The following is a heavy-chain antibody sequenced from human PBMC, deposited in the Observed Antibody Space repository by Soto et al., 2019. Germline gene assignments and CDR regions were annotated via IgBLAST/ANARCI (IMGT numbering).Heavy chain of an antibody. D-gene: IGHD5-12*01. J-gene: IGHJ6*02. CDR1: GCTFSSYA. V-gene: IGHV1-69*13. Sequence: SVKVSSKASGCTFSSYAISCVRQAPLQGLEWMGGIIPILGTANYAQKFQGRITITADEPTSTAYMELSSLRSEDTAVYYCSSRAFSGYGTESYYYYGVDVWGQGSTLTVSS. CDR2: IIPILGTA. CDR3: SSRAFSGYGTESYYYYGVDV.